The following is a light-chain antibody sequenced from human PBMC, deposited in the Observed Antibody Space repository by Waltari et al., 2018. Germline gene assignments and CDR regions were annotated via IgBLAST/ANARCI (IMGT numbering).Light chain of an antibody. J-gene: IGLJ2*01. CDR3: CSYAGSSTFVL. CDR2: EVN. CDR1: SSDVGYYNL. Sequence: QSALTQPASVSGSPGQSITISCTGTSSDVGYYNLVSWYPHHPGKAPKLMIYEVNKRPSGGSNRFAGSKSGNTASLTISGLQAEDEADYYCCSYAGSSTFVLFGGGTKLTVL. V-gene: IGLV2-23*02.